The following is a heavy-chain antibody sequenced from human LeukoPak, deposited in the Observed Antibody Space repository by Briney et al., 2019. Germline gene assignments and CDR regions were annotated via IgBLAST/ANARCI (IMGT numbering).Heavy chain of an antibody. V-gene: IGHV3-30*18. CDR3: AKDLEAYYDILTGYYMH. Sequence: GGSLRLSCAASGFTFSSYGMHWVRQPPGKGLAWEAVISYDGSNKYYADSVKGRFTISRDNSKNTLYLQMNSLRAEDTAVYYCAKDLEAYYDILTGYYMHWGQGTLVTVSS. CDR1: GFTFSSYG. CDR2: ISYDGSNK. J-gene: IGHJ4*02. D-gene: IGHD3-9*01.